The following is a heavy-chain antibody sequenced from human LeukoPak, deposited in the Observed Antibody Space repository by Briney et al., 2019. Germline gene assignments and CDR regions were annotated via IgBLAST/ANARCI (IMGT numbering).Heavy chain of an antibody. V-gene: IGHV3-30*04. CDR3: ARDFRLDFDY. J-gene: IGHJ4*02. CDR2: ISYDGSNK. Sequence: GSLRLSCAASGFTFSSYAMHWVRQAPGKGLEWVAVISYDGSNKYYADSVKGRFTISRDNSKNTLYLQMNSLRAEDTAVYYCARDFRLDFDYWGQGTLVTVSS. CDR1: GFTFSSYA.